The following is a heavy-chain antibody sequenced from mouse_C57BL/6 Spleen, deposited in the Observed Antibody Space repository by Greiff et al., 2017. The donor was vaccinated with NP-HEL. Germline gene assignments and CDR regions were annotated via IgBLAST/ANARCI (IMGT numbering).Heavy chain of an antibody. CDR3: ARGGIYYGNYGGAMDY. Sequence: QVQLQQSGAELMKPGASVKLSCKATGYTFTGYWIEWVKQRPGHGLEWIGEILPGSGSTNYNEKFKGKATFTADTSSNTAYMQLSSLTTEDSAIYYCARGGIYYGNYGGAMDYWGQGTSVTVSS. D-gene: IGHD2-1*01. J-gene: IGHJ4*01. V-gene: IGHV1-9*01. CDR2: ILPGSGST. CDR1: GYTFTGYW.